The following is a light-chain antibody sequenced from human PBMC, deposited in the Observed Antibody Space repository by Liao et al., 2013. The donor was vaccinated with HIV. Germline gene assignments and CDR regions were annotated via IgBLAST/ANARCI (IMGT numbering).Light chain of an antibody. J-gene: IGLJ1*01. CDR2: QD. V-gene: IGLV3-1*01. Sequence: SYDLTQPPSVSVFSGQTASISCSGDNLGEKSASWYQQRPGQSPVLVIYQDSSNYGNTATLTISGTQAMDEADYYCQAWDSSTAVFGAGTKVTVL. CDR1: NLGEKS. CDR3: QAWDSSTAV.